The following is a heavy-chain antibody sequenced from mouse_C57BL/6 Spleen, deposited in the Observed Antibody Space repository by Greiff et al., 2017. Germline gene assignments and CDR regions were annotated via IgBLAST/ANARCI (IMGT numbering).Heavy chain of an antibody. CDR1: GYTFTSYW. CDR2: IDPSDSYT. V-gene: IGHV1-59*01. CDR3: ARKRFSDGAGDY. J-gene: IGHJ2*01. Sequence: VQLQQSGAELVRPGTSVKLSCKASGYTFTSYWMHWVKQRPGQGLEWIGVIDPSDSYTNYNQKFKGKATLTVDTSSSTAYMQLSSLTSEDSAVYYCARKRFSDGAGDYWGQGTTLTVSS.